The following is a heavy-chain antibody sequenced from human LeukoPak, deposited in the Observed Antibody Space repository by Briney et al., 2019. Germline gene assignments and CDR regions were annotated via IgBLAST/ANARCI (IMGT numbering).Heavy chain of an antibody. Sequence: ASVMVSCKASGYTFTSYGISWVRQAPGQGLEWMGWISAYNGNTNYAQKPQGRVTMTTDTSTSTAYMGLRSLRSDDTAVYYCARDLWGSSGVSFDYWGQGTLVTVSS. CDR2: ISAYNGNT. CDR1: GYTFTSYG. CDR3: ARDLWGSSGVSFDY. J-gene: IGHJ4*02. D-gene: IGHD3-22*01. V-gene: IGHV1-18*01.